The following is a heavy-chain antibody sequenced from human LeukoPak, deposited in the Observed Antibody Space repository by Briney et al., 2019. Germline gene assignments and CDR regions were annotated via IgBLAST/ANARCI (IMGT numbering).Heavy chain of an antibody. D-gene: IGHD5-18*01. CDR3: ARGYIAMATIDF. J-gene: IGHJ4*02. CDR2: ISYDGSNK. V-gene: IGHV3-30-3*01. CDR1: GFTFSNYA. Sequence: QPGGSLRLSCAASGFTFSNYAMHWVRLAPGKGLEWVAVISYDGSNKYYADSVKGRFTISRDNSKNTLYLQMNSLRAEDTAVYYCARGYIAMATIDFWGQGTLVTVSS.